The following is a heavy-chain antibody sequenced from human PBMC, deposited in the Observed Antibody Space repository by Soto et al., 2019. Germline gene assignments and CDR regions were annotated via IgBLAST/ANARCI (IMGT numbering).Heavy chain of an antibody. V-gene: IGHV1-18*04. CDR1: GYTFSSYG. CDR3: ARDDGYYASSGYSSGIDY. J-gene: IGHJ4*02. D-gene: IGHD3-22*01. CDR2: ISAYNGDT. Sequence: QVQLVQSGAEVKKPGASVKVSCKASGYTFSSYGISWVRQAPGQGLEWMGWISAYNGDTNYAQKVQGRVTMTTDTSTSTAYMELRSLRSDDTAVYYCARDDGYYASSGYSSGIDYWGQGTLVTVSS.